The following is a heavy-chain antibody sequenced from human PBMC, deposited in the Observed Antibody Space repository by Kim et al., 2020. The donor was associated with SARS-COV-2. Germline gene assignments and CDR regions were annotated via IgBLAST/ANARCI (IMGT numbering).Heavy chain of an antibody. CDR3: ARDPDY. CDR2: TLSGRT. Sequence: TLSGRTYYSPPLKSRVTISLDTSKNQFSLKLTYVTAADTAMYYCARDPDYWGQGTLVTVSS. J-gene: IGHJ4*02. V-gene: IGHV4-34*01.